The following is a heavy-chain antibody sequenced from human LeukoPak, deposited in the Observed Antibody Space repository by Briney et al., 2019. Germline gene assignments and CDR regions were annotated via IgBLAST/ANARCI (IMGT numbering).Heavy chain of an antibody. Sequence: SETLSLTCAVSGYSISSGYYWGWIRQPPGKGLEWIGSIYHSGSTSYTPSLKSRVTISVDTSKNQFSLKLSSVTAADTAVYYCARPKIGYSYVVAFDIWGQGTMVTVSS. CDR2: IYHSGST. V-gene: IGHV4-38-2*01. J-gene: IGHJ3*02. CDR3: ARPKIGYSYVVAFDI. CDR1: GYSISSGYY. D-gene: IGHD5-18*01.